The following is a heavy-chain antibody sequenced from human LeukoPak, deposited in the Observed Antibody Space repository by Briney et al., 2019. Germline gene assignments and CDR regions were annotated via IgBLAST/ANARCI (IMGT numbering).Heavy chain of an antibody. J-gene: IGHJ2*01. Sequence: GGSLRLSCAVSGVTFSDYAMSWVRQAPGKGLEWVSGISGRGGGTFYADSVKGRFTISRDDSKNTLFLQMSSLRADDTAMYFCAETGPRGLRIRWYFDLWGRGTLVTVSS. V-gene: IGHV3-23*01. D-gene: IGHD2-15*01. CDR3: AETGPRGLRIRWYFDL. CDR1: GVTFSDYA. CDR2: ISGRGGGT.